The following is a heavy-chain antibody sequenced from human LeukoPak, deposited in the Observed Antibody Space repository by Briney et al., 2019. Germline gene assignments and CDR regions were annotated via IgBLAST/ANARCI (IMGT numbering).Heavy chain of an antibody. D-gene: IGHD3-22*01. V-gene: IGHV1-18*01. CDR3: ARGLPPRRNSDSSGYYSYYFDY. CDR2: ISAYNGNT. J-gene: IGHJ4*02. Sequence: ASVKVSCKASGYTFTNYGVTWVRQAPGQRLEWMGWISAYNGNTKHAQKVQGRVTMTTDTSTSTVYMELRSLRSDDTAVYYCARGLPPRRNSDSSGYYSYYFDYWGQGSLVTVSS. CDR1: GYTFTNYG.